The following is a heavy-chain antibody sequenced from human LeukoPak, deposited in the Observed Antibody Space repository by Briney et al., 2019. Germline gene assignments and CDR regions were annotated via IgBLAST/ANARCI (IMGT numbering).Heavy chain of an antibody. J-gene: IGHJ5*02. Sequence: GGSLRLSCAASGFTVSSNYMSWVRQAPGKGLEWVSVIYSGGSTYYADSVKGRFTTSRDNSKNTLYLQMNSLRAEDTAVYYCARLGYCSSTSCYMSWFDPWGQGTLVTVSS. CDR3: ARLGYCSSTSCYMSWFDP. V-gene: IGHV3-53*01. D-gene: IGHD2-2*02. CDR2: IYSGGST. CDR1: GFTVSSNY.